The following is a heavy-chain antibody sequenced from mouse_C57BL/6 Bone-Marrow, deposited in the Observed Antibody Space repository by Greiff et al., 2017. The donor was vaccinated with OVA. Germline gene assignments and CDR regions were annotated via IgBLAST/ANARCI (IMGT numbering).Heavy chain of an antibody. D-gene: IGHD1-1*01. Sequence: QVQLQQPGAELVKPGASVKMSCKASGYTFTSYWITWVKQRPGQGLEWIGDIYPGSGSTNYNEKFKSKATLTVETSSSTAYMQLSSLTSEDSAVYYCARPLYYGSSYGFAYWGQGTLVTVSA. CDR3: ARPLYYGSSYGFAY. J-gene: IGHJ3*01. CDR2: IYPGSGST. CDR1: GYTFTSYW. V-gene: IGHV1-55*01.